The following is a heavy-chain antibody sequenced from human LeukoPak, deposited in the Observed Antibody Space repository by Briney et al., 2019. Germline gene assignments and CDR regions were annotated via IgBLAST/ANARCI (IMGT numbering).Heavy chain of an antibody. D-gene: IGHD6-13*01. J-gene: IGHJ4*02. CDR3: AISDMAAAGIDY. CDR1: GFTFSRYS. CDR2: ITSSSSYI. V-gene: IGHV3-21*01. Sequence: GGSLRLSCAASGFTFSRYSMNWVRQAPGKGLEWVSSITSSSSYIYYADSVKGRFTISRDNAKNSLYLQMNSLRAEDTAVYYCAISDMAAAGIDYWGQGTLVSVSS.